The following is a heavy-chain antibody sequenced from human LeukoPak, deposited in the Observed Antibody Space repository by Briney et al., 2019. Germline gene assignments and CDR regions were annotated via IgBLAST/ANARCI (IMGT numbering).Heavy chain of an antibody. CDR3: ARDGTRVGATSWFDP. Sequence: GGSLILSCAASGFTFNSYSMNWVRQAPGKGLEWVSYISSSSSTIYYADSVKGRFTISRDNAKNSLYLQMNSLRDEDTAVYYCARDGTRVGATSWFDPWGQGTLVTVSS. CDR2: ISSSSSTI. CDR1: GFTFNSYS. D-gene: IGHD1-26*01. J-gene: IGHJ5*02. V-gene: IGHV3-48*02.